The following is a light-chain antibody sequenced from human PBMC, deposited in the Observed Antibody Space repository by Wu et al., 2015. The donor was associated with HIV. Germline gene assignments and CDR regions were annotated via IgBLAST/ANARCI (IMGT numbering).Light chain of an antibody. Sequence: EIVLTQSPSTLSLSPGERVTLSCRASQTVTNDYLAWYRHTPGQAPTLLVYGASGRATGIPDRFPGGGSGTDFTLTISTLEPEDFAIYFCHQYGSLPLTFGGGTRVEI. CDR2: GAS. CDR3: HQYGSLPLT. V-gene: IGKV3-20*01. CDR1: QTVTNDY. J-gene: IGKJ4*01.